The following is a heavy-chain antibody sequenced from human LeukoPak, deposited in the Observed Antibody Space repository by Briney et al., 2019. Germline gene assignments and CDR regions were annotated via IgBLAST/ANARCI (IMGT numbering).Heavy chain of an antibody. V-gene: IGHV3-23*01. J-gene: IGHJ4*02. CDR3: ARGPPQMIVPIY. CDR2: ISGSGGST. Sequence: PGGSLRLSCAASGFTFSSYAMSWVRQAPGKGLEWVSAISGSGGSTYYADSVKGRFTISRDNSKNTLYLQMNSLRAEDTAVYHCARGPPQMIVPIYWGQGTLVTVSS. CDR1: GFTFSSYA. D-gene: IGHD3-22*01.